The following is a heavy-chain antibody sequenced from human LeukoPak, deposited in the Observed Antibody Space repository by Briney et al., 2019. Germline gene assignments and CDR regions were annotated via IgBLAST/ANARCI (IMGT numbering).Heavy chain of an antibody. J-gene: IGHJ6*03. CDR2: SNDSGGT. Sequence: PSETLSLTCAVYGGTFRGCYWSWIRQPPGKRLEWVGESNDSGGTNYNPSLKSRVTISADKSNNQVFLKLTSVTAAHTAVYYCARMSVIVGATREYYNSYMGVCGQGTTGTASS. CDR1: GGTFRGCY. V-gene: IGHV4-34*01. D-gene: IGHD1-26*01. CDR3: ARMSVIVGATREYYNSYMGV.